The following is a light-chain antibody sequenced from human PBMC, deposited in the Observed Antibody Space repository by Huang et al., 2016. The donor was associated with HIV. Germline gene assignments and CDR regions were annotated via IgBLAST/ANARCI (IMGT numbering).Light chain of an antibody. J-gene: IGKJ3*01. CDR1: QSVSRN. CDR3: QQNNNWPPLFT. V-gene: IGKV3-15*01. Sequence: EIVMTQSPATLSVSPGERATLSCRASQSVSRNLAWYQQKPGQAPRLLIYGASTRASGSPARFSGSGSGTEFTLTISSLQSEDFAVYYCQQNNNWPPLFTFGPGTKVDIK. CDR2: GAS.